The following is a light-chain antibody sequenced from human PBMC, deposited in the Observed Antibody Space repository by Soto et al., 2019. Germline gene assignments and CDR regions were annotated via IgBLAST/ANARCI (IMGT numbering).Light chain of an antibody. CDR2: EGS. CDR1: TSDVGTFGL. Sequence: QSVLTQPASVSGSPGQSITISCSGTTSDVGTFGLVSWFQQHPGKAPKLMIYEGSKRPAGVSKRFSGYKSGDTASLTISGLQAEDEADYYCSSYAGSNTFYVFGTGTKVTVL. V-gene: IGLV2-23*01. J-gene: IGLJ1*01. CDR3: SSYAGSNTFYV.